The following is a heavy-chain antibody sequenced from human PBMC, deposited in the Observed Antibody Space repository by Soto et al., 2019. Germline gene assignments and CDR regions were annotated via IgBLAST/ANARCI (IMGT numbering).Heavy chain of an antibody. V-gene: IGHV1-2*02. D-gene: IGHD6-6*01. Sequence: QVQLVQSGAEVKKPGASVKVSCKASGYTFTGYYMHWVRQAPGQGLEWMGWINPNSGGTNYAQKFQGRVTMTRDTSISTAYMELSRLRSDDTAVYYCARYYSSSPQLPTRFDPWGQGTLVTVSS. CDR3: ARYYSSSPQLPTRFDP. CDR1: GYTFTGYY. CDR2: INPNSGGT. J-gene: IGHJ5*02.